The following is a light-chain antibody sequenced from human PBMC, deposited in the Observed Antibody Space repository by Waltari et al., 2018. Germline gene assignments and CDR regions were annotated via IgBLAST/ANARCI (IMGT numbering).Light chain of an antibody. J-gene: IGKJ3*01. Sequence: DVQMTQSPSSLSASVGDRVTITCRSSRDIGLYLAWFQQKPGKAPRSLIYTASSLQSGAPSTFSGSGSGTEFTLTISSLQPEDFATYYCLQYYSYPATFGPGTKVDF. V-gene: IGKV1-16*01. CDR1: RDIGLY. CDR2: TAS. CDR3: LQYYSYPAT.